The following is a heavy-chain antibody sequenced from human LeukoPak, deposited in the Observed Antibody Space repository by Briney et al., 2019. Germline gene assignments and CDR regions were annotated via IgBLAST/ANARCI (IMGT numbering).Heavy chain of an antibody. Sequence: SETLSLTCTVSSGSISSYDWSWIRQPAGKGLEWIGRIYTSGSPNYNPSLKSRVTMSVDTSKNQFSLKLNFVTAADTAMYYCARMFRSSWYINWFDPWAQGTLVTVSS. D-gene: IGHD6-13*01. CDR2: IYTSGSP. J-gene: IGHJ5*02. V-gene: IGHV4-4*07. CDR3: ARMFRSSWYINWFDP. CDR1: SGSISSYD.